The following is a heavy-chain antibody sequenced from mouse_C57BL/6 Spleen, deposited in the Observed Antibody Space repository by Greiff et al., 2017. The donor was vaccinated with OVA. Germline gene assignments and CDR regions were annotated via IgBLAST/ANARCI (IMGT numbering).Heavy chain of an antibody. Sequence: VQLQQSGAELVRPGASVKLSCKASGYTFTDYYINWVKQRPGQGLEWIARIYPGSGNTYYNEKFKGKATLTAEKSSSTAYMQLSSLTSEDSAVYFCAREDRLTSYYFDYWGQGTTLTVSS. CDR1: GYTFTDYY. J-gene: IGHJ2*01. V-gene: IGHV1-76*01. D-gene: IGHD2-13*01. CDR3: AREDRLTSYYFDY. CDR2: IYPGSGNT.